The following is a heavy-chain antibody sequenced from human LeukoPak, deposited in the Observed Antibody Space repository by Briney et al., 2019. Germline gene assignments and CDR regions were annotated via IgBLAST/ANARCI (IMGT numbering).Heavy chain of an antibody. CDR1: GFTFDDYA. J-gene: IGHJ4*02. CDR3: AKGGYSGYDFAGQDY. Sequence: GRSLRLSCAASGFTFDDYAMHWVRQAPGKGLEWVSGISWNSGSIGYADSVKGRFTISRDNAKNSLYLQMNSLRAEDTALYYCAKGGYSGYDFAGQDYWGQETLVTVSS. D-gene: IGHD5-12*01. V-gene: IGHV3-9*01. CDR2: ISWNSGSI.